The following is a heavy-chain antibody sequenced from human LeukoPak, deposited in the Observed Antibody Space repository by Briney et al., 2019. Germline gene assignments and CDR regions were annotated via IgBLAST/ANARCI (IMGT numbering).Heavy chain of an antibody. Sequence: ASVKVSCKASGYTFTGYYMHWVRQAPGQGLEWMGWINPNSGGTNYAQKFQGRVTMTRDTSTSTVYMELSSLRSEDTAVYYCARAPKGPVGTVTTEYYFDYWGQGTLVTVSS. CDR2: INPNSGGT. CDR3: ARAPKGPVGTVTTEYYFDY. CDR1: GYTFTGYY. V-gene: IGHV1-2*02. D-gene: IGHD4-17*01. J-gene: IGHJ4*02.